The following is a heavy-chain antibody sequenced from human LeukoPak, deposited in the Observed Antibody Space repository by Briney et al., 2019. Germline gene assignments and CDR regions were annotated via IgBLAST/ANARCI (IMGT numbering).Heavy chain of an antibody. V-gene: IGHV3-30*18. CDR3: AKGEEWELLRPTGFDY. Sequence: GGSLRLSCAASGFTFSSYWMHWVRQAPGKWLEWVAVISYDGSNKYYADSVKGRFTISRDNSKNTLYLQMNSLRAEDTAVCYCAKGEEWELLRPTGFDYWGQGTLVTVSS. J-gene: IGHJ4*02. CDR2: ISYDGSNK. CDR1: GFTFSSYW. D-gene: IGHD1-26*01.